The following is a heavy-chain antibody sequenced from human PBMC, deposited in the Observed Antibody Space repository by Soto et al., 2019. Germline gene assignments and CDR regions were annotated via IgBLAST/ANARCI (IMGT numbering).Heavy chain of an antibody. J-gene: IGHJ6*03. CDR3: AKDSPNYTEIPNYMDV. Sequence: GGSLRLSCAASGFTFSSYWMSWVRLAPGKGLEWVAHIKQSGSDRYYVDSVKGRFTISRDNSKNPLYLQMNSLRAEDTAVYYCAKDSPNYTEIPNYMDVWGKGTTVTVSS. CDR1: GFTFSSYW. D-gene: IGHD3-3*01. V-gene: IGHV3-7*03. CDR2: IKQSGSDR.